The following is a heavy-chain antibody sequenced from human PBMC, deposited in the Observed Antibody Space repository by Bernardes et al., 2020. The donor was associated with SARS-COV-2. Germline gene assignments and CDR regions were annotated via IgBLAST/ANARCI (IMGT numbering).Heavy chain of an antibody. CDR1: GFTFSSYG. V-gene: IGHV3-30*18. CDR3: AKDPADYYDFWSGYFSYGMDV. D-gene: IGHD3-3*01. CDR2: ISYDGSNK. J-gene: IGHJ6*02. Sequence: GWSLRLSCAASGFTFSSYGMHWVRQAPGKGLEWVAVISYDGSNKYYADSVKGRFTISRDNSKNTLYLQMNSLRAEDTAVYYCAKDPADYYDFWSGYFSYGMDVWGQGTTVTVSS.